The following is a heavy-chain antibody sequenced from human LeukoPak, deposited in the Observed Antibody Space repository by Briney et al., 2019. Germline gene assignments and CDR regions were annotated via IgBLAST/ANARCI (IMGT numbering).Heavy chain of an antibody. CDR3: ARDDSYSSGWYTFDY. CDR1: GFTFSSYS. D-gene: IGHD6-19*01. V-gene: IGHV3-21*01. Sequence: GGSLRLSCAASGFTFSSYSMNWVRQAPGKGLEWVSSISSSSSYVYYADSVKGRFTISRDNAKNSLYLQMNSLRAEDTAVYYCARDDSYSSGWYTFDYWGQGTLVTVSS. J-gene: IGHJ4*02. CDR2: ISSSSSYV.